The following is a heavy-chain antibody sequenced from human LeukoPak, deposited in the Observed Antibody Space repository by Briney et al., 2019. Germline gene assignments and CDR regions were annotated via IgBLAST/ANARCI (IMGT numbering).Heavy chain of an antibody. CDR1: GYTFISYE. CDR2: MNPQSGNT. Sequence: ASVKVSCKASGYTFISYEINWVRQATGQGPEWMGWMNPQSGNTGYAQKFQGRVTMTRDTSINTDYMELSSLTSEDTAVYYCARGQVVYSFHTSGYFDYWGQGTLVTVSS. D-gene: IGHD3-22*01. CDR3: ARGQVVYSFHTSGYFDY. J-gene: IGHJ4*02. V-gene: IGHV1-8*01.